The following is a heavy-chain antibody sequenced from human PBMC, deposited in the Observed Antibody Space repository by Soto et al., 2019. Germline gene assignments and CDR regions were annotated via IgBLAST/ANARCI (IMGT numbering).Heavy chain of an antibody. Sequence: PGGSLRLSCAASGFTFGSYWMSWVRQAPGKGLEWLANIMQDGSAKQYVDSVEGRFTISRDNAKNSLYLQMNSLRAEDTAVYYCARVVALASGDYFDHWGQGTLVTVSS. CDR1: GFTFGSYW. J-gene: IGHJ4*02. D-gene: IGHD4-17*01. CDR2: IMQDGSAK. V-gene: IGHV3-7*01. CDR3: ARVVALASGDYFDH.